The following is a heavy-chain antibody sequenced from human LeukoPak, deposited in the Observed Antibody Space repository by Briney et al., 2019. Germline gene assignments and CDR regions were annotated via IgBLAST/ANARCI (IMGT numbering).Heavy chain of an antibody. D-gene: IGHD3-22*01. V-gene: IGHV3-30*02. CDR2: IRYDGSNK. CDR3: AKGGNYYDSSGYYYRGYFQH. CDR1: GFTFSSYG. Sequence: GGSLRLSXAASGFTFSSYGMHWVRQAPGKGVEWVAFIRYDGSNKYYADSVKGRFTISRDNSKNTLYLQMNSLRAEDTAVYYCAKGGNYYDSSGYYYRGYFQHWGQGTLVTVSS. J-gene: IGHJ1*01.